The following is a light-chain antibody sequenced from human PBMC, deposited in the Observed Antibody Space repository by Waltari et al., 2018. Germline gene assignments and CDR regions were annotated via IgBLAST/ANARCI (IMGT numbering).Light chain of an antibody. CDR3: CSYAGSYTYV. CDR1: SSDVGSYNF. Sequence: QSALTQPPSVSGSPGQSVTISCTGTSSDVGSYNFVSWYQQHPDKAPKLLIYYVNKRPQVLPGRFAGSKAGNTASLTISGLQGEDEADYYCCSYAGSYTYVFGTGTKVTAL. V-gene: IGLV2-11*01. J-gene: IGLJ1*01. CDR2: YVN.